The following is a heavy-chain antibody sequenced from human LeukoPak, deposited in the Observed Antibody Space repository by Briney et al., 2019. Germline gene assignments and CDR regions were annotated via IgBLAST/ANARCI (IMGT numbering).Heavy chain of an antibody. Sequence: GGSLRLSCAASGFTFTSYAMSWVRQAPGKGLEWVSAIRGSGGSTYYTDSVKGRFTISRDNSKNTLYLQMNSLRAEDTAVYYCAKPRPSYSSSWYDHWGQGTLVTVSS. CDR2: IRGSGGST. J-gene: IGHJ5*02. V-gene: IGHV3-23*01. CDR3: AKPRPSYSSSWYDH. CDR1: GFTFTSYA. D-gene: IGHD6-13*01.